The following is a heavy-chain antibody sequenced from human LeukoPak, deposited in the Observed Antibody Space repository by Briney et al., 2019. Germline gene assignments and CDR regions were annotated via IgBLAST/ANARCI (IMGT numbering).Heavy chain of an antibody. V-gene: IGHV1-46*01. D-gene: IGHD2-15*01. J-gene: IGHJ4*02. CDR2: INPSGAST. Sequence: ASVKVSCKASGYTFTSYYMHWVRQAPGQGLEWMGIINPSGASTSYAQKFQGRVTMTRDTSTSTVYMELSSLRSEDTAVYYCARDLHPGVAANLLDYWGQGTLVTVSS. CDR1: GYTFTSYY. CDR3: ARDLHPGVAANLLDY.